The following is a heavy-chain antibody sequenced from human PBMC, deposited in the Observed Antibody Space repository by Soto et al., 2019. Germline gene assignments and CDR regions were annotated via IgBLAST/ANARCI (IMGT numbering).Heavy chain of an antibody. CDR3: ARKTDCGGDGGF. V-gene: IGHV3-53*02. CDR1: GFSVSDNY. CDR2: IYSVGTA. J-gene: IGHJ4*02. D-gene: IGHD2-21*01. Sequence: EVRLVETGGGLIQPGGSLRLSCAVSGFSVSDNYMYWVRQAPGKGLEWVSLIYSVGTARYADSVRGRFTISRDKSKNTLYLQMNSLREEVTAVYHCARKTDCGGDGGFWGQGTLVTVSS.